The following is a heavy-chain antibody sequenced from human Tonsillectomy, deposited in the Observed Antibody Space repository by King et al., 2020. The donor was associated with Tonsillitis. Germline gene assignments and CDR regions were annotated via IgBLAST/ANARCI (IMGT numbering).Heavy chain of an antibody. CDR1: GFTFNSYT. CDR3: ARGVYDNVSDI. D-gene: IGHD3-16*01. Sequence: HVQLVESGGGVVQPGRSLRLSCAASGFTFNSYTINWVRQAPGKGLEWVAFISYDGSNRYYADSVKGRFTISRDNSKNTLFLQMSSLRADDTAVYYCARGVYDNVSDIWGQGTMVTVSS. V-gene: IGHV3-30*04. J-gene: IGHJ3*02. CDR2: ISYDGSNR.